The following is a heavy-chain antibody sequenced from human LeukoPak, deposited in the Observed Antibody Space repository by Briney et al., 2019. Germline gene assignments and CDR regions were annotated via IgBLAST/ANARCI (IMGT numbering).Heavy chain of an antibody. CDR2: ISISVST. V-gene: IGHV4-4*07. J-gene: IGHJ4*02. Sequence: PSETLSLTCIVSGGSISGYYRSWIRQPAGKGVEWIGRISISVSTNYNPSLKRRVTMSEVRSKNQFSLKLSSVTAAHTAVYYCARENSSRDLPDYWGQGTLVTVSS. D-gene: IGHD6-13*01. CDR3: ARENSSRDLPDY. CDR1: GGSISGYY.